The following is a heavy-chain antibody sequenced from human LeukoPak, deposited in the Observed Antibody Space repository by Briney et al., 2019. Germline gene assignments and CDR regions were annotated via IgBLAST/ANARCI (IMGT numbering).Heavy chain of an antibody. Sequence: GGSLRLSCVASGLTFSNYWMNWVRQAPGKGLEWVSAISGSGGSTYYADSVKGRFTISRDNSKNTLYLQMNSLRAEDTAVYYCANTYSSGWYWGQGTLVTVSS. CDR1: GLTFSNYW. CDR3: ANTYSSGWY. D-gene: IGHD6-19*01. V-gene: IGHV3-23*01. CDR2: ISGSGGST. J-gene: IGHJ4*02.